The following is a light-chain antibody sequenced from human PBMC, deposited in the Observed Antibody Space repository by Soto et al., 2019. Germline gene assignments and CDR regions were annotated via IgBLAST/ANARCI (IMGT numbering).Light chain of an antibody. CDR3: SSYTTSGSLV. V-gene: IGLV2-14*01. Sequence: QSALTQPASVSGSPGQSITISCTGTSSDVGGYNYVSWYQQHPGKAPKLMIYDVSNRPSGVSNRFSGSKSGNTDSLTISGLQAEDEADYYCSSYTTSGSLVFGGGTKVTVL. J-gene: IGLJ2*01. CDR1: SSDVGGYNY. CDR2: DVS.